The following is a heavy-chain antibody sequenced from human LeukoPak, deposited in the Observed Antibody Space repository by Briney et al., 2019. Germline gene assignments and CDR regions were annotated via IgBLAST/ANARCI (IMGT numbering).Heavy chain of an antibody. D-gene: IGHD3-10*01. Sequence: PGGSLRLSCAASGFTFSSYWMSWVRQTPGKGLEWVANIKQDGSEKYYVDAVRGRYNISRDNDKNTLSLQMKSRRHGYVAVCYCASTLGSGSPYYYYMDVWGKGTTVTVSS. CDR2: IKQDGSEK. CDR3: ASTLGSGSPYYYYMDV. CDR1: GFTFSSYW. J-gene: IGHJ6*03. V-gene: IGHV3-7*01.